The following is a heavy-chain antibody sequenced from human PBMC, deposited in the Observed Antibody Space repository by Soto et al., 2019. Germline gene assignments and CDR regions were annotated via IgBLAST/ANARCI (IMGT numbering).Heavy chain of an antibody. D-gene: IGHD1-1*01. J-gene: IGHJ4*02. CDR2: IYYSGST. V-gene: IGHV4-39*01. Sequence: SETLSLTCTVSGGSISSSSYYWGWIRQPPGKGLEWIGSIYYSGSTYYNPSLKSRVTISVDTSKNQFSLKLSSVTAADTAVYHCARRYSHSAFDYWGQGTLVTVSS. CDR1: GGSISSSSYY. CDR3: ARRYSHSAFDY.